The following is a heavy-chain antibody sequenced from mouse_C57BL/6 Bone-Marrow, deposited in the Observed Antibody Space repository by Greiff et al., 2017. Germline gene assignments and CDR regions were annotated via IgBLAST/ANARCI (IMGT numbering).Heavy chain of an antibody. J-gene: IGHJ3*01. CDR2: ISSGSSTI. Sequence: EVQGVESGGGLVKPGGSLKLSCAASGFTFSDYGMHWVRQAPEKGLEWVAYISSGSSTIYYADTVKGRFTISRDNAKNTLFLQMTSLRSEDTAMYYCAREGGYYVGFAYWGQGTLVTVSA. V-gene: IGHV5-17*01. CDR3: AREGGYYVGFAY. CDR1: GFTFSDYG. D-gene: IGHD2-3*01.